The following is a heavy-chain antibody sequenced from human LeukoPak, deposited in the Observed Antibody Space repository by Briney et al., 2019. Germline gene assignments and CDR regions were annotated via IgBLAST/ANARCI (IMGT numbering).Heavy chain of an antibody. CDR3: ARVVVVVAATYWFDP. V-gene: IGHV4-39*01. J-gene: IGHJ5*02. CDR1: GGSTSSSSYY. Sequence: PSETLSLTCTVSGGSTSSSSYYWGWIRQPPGKGLEWIGSIYYSGSTYYNPSLKSRVTISVDTSKNQFSLKLSSVTAADTAVYYCARVVVVVAATYWFDPWGQGTLVTVSS. D-gene: IGHD2-15*01. CDR2: IYYSGST.